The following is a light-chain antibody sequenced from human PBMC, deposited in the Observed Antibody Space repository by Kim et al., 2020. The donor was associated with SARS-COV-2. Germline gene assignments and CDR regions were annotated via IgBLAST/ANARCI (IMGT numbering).Light chain of an antibody. V-gene: IGLV2-8*01. J-gene: IGLJ3*02. Sequence: QSVLTQPPSASGSPGQSVTISCTGTSSDIGVYNYVSWYQQYPGRAPQLMIYEVTKRPSGVPDRFSGSKSGNTASLTVSGLQADDEADYYCCSYAGNNNLVFGGGTKLTVL. CDR1: SSDIGVYNY. CDR2: EVT. CDR3: CSYAGNNNLV.